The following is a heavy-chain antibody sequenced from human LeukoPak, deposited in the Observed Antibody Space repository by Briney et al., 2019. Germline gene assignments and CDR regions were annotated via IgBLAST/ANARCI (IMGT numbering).Heavy chain of an antibody. CDR3: ARHPSSAWHADY. CDR1: GGSISTSSYC. V-gene: IGHV4-39*01. CDR2: ISYSGTT. D-gene: IGHD6-25*01. Sequence: SETLSLTCTVSGGSISTSSYCWGWICQPPGKGLEWIGSISYSGTTYYNPSLKSRVTISVDTSNNQFSLRLTSVTAADTAVYFCARHPSSAWHADYWGHGTLVTVSS. J-gene: IGHJ4*01.